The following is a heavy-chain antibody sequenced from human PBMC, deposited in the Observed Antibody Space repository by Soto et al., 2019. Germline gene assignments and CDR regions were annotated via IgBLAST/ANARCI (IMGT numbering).Heavy chain of an antibody. D-gene: IGHD2-2*01. Sequence: QVQFVQSGAELKKPGASVKVSCKASGYTFTNYAMHWVRQAPGQRLEWMGWINAGNGNTKYSQKFQGRVTITRDTSARTAYVELTSVRSDDTAVYYCARAGYFTITSCSDAFDIWGQGTLVTVSS. V-gene: IGHV1-3*01. CDR1: GYTFTNYA. CDR3: ARAGYFTITSCSDAFDI. CDR2: INAGNGNT. J-gene: IGHJ3*02.